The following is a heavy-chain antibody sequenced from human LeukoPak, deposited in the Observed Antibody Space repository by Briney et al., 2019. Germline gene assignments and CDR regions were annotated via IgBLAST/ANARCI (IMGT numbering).Heavy chain of an antibody. CDR1: GYTLTELS. CDR3: ATGLEWWTNFDY. D-gene: IGHD2-15*01. V-gene: IGHV1-24*01. J-gene: IGHJ4*02. CDR2: FDPEDGET. Sequence: EASVKVSCKVSGYTLTELSMHWVRQAPGKGLEWMGGFDPEDGETIYAQKFQGRVTMTEDTSTDTAYMELSSLRSEDTAVYYCATGLEWWTNFDYWGQGTLVTVSS.